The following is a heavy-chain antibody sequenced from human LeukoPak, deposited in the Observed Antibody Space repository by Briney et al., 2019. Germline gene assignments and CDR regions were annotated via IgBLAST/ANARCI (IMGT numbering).Heavy chain of an antibody. Sequence: PGGSLRLSCAASGFTFSTYSMNWVRQAPGKGLEWVANIKQDGSEKYYVDSVKGRFTISRDNAKNSLYLQMNSLRAEDTAVYYCATAGYCSSTSCYSRDYWGQGTLVTVSS. CDR1: GFTFSTYS. CDR2: IKQDGSEK. CDR3: ATAGYCSSTSCYSRDY. V-gene: IGHV3-7*01. D-gene: IGHD2-2*02. J-gene: IGHJ4*02.